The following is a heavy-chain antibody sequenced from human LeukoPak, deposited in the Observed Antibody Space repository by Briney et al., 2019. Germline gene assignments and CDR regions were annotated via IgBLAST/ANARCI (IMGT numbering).Heavy chain of an antibody. CDR3: ARVGRGMYYYDSSGYYPLDY. Sequence: ASVKVSCKASGYTFTSYDINWVRQATGQGLEWMGWMNPNSGNTGYAQKFQGRVTMTRNTSISTAYMELRSLRSDDTAVYYCARVGRGMYYYDSSGYYPLDYWGQGTLVTVSS. CDR2: MNPNSGNT. J-gene: IGHJ4*02. D-gene: IGHD3-22*01. V-gene: IGHV1-8*01. CDR1: GYTFTSYD.